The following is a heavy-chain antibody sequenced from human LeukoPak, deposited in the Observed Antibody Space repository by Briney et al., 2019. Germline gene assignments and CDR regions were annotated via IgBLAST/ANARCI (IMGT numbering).Heavy chain of an antibody. CDR2: IYYSGST. D-gene: IGHD3-16*02. Sequence: SETLSLTCTVSGGSISSYYLSWIRQTAGKGLEWIGYIYYSGSTYYNPSLKSRVTISVDTSKNQFSLKLSSVTAADTAVYYCARARIMITFGGVIVIRDAFDIWGKGTTVTVSS. V-gene: IGHV4-59*12. CDR1: GGSISSYY. CDR3: ARARIMITFGGVIVIRDAFDI. J-gene: IGHJ3*02.